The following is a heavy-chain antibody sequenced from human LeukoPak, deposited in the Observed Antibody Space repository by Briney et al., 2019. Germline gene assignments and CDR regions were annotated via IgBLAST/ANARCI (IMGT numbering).Heavy chain of an antibody. CDR2: IWYDGSNK. CDR1: GFTFSSYG. D-gene: IGHD3-3*01. V-gene: IGHV3-33*01. J-gene: IGHJ6*02. CDR3: ARGQLNTYDFWSGHYYYYGMDV. Sequence: GRSLRLSCAASGFTFSSYGMHWVRQAPGKGLEWVAVIWYDGSNKYYADSVKGRFTISRDNSKNTLYLQMNSLRAEDTAVYYCARGQLNTYDFWSGHYYYYGMDVWGQGTTVTVSS.